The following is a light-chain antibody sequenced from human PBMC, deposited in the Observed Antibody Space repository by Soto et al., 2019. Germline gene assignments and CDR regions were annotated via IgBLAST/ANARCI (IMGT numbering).Light chain of an antibody. J-gene: IGKJ1*01. CDR1: QSISSW. CDR2: KAS. V-gene: IGKV1-5*03. Sequence: DIQMTQSPSTLSASVRDRVTITCRASQSISSWLAWYQQKPGKAPKLLIYKASSLESGVPSRFSGSGSGTEFTLTISSLQPDDFATYYCQQYNSYSRTFGQGTKVDTK. CDR3: QQYNSYSRT.